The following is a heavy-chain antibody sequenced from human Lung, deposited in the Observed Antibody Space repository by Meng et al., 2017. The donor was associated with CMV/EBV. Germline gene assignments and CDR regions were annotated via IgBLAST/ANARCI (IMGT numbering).Heavy chain of an antibody. D-gene: IGHD6-19*01. CDR2: INSDGSST. V-gene: IGHV3-74*01. J-gene: IGHJ6*02. CDR3: ARDSQWLDYGMDV. CDR1: GFTFSSYW. Sequence: AFGFTFSSYWMHWVRQAPGKGLVWVSRINSDGSSTSYADSVKGRFTISRDNAKNTLYLQMNSLRAEDTAVYYCARDSQWLDYGMDVWGQGPTVTVSS.